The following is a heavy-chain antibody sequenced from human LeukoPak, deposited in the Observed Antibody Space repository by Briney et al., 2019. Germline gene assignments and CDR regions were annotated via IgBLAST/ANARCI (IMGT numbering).Heavy chain of an antibody. D-gene: IGHD3-3*01. CDR3: ARGPLPPWSGYYKYYFDY. Sequence: SETLSLTCAVYGGSFSGYYWSWIRQPPGKGLEWIGEINHSGSTNYNPSLKSRVTISVDTSKNQFSLKLSSVTAADTAVYYCARGPLPPWSGYYKYYFDYRGQGTLVTVSS. CDR2: INHSGST. CDR1: GGSFSGYY. V-gene: IGHV4-34*01. J-gene: IGHJ4*02.